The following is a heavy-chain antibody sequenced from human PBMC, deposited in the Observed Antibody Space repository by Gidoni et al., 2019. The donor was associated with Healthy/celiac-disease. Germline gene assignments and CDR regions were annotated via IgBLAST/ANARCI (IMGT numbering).Heavy chain of an antibody. CDR2: INPNSGGT. V-gene: IGHV1-2*02. CDR1: GYTFTGYS. CDR3: ARDCAVVAATGVYYYYGMDV. Sequence: QVQLVQSGAEVKKPGASVKVSCKASGYTFTGYSMHWVRQAPGQGLEWMGWINPNSGGTNYAQKFQGRVTMTRDTSISTAYMELSRLRSDDTAVYYCARDCAVVAATGVYYYYGMDVWGQGTTVTVSS. D-gene: IGHD2-15*01. J-gene: IGHJ6*02.